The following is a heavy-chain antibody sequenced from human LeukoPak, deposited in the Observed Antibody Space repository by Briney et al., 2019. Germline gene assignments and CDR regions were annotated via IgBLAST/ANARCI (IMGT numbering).Heavy chain of an antibody. D-gene: IGHD7-27*01. V-gene: IGHV3-15*01. CDR2: IKSKTDDGTT. Sequence: GGSLRLSCAASGFTFSNYWMSWVRQAPGKGLEWVGRIKSKTDDGTTDYAAPVKGRLTISRDDSKTTLYLQMNSLKTEDTAVYYCTTGANWGRYWGRGTLVTVSS. CDR1: GFTFSNYW. J-gene: IGHJ4*02. CDR3: TTGANWGRY.